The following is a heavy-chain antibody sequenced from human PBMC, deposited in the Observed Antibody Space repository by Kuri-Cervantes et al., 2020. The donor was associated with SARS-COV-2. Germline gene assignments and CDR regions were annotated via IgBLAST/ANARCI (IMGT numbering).Heavy chain of an antibody. Sequence: ASVKVSCKASGYTFTSYDINWVRQATGQGLEWMGWMNPNSGNTGYAQKFQGRVTMTRNTSISTAYMELSSLRSEDTAVYYCARRPPQGYCSSTSCYTPSIYFDYWGQGTLVTVSS. CDR3: ARRPPQGYCSSTSCYTPSIYFDY. D-gene: IGHD2-2*02. V-gene: IGHV1-8*02. CDR1: GYTFTSYD. CDR2: MNPNSGNT. J-gene: IGHJ4*02.